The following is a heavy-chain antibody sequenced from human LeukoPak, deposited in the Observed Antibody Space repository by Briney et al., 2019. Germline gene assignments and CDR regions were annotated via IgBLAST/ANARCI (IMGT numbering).Heavy chain of an antibody. J-gene: IGHJ6*04. CDR3: TRGGPKIRGLSTGMDV. CDR1: GFDFGTYW. D-gene: IGHD2/OR15-2a*01. Sequence: GGSLRLSCAVSGFDFGTYWMYWVRQAPGKGLAWVSRIDSAEIVSNHADSLEGRFTISKDFAKNTLNLQMNSLKVEDTAVYYCTRGGPKIRGLSTGMDVWGSGTTVIVSS. V-gene: IGHV3-74*01. CDR2: IDSAEIVS.